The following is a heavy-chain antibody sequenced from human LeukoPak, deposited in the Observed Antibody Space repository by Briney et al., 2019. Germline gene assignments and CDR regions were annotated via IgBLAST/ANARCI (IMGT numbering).Heavy chain of an antibody. CDR1: GFTFSSYA. J-gene: IGHJ3*02. V-gene: IGHV3-30*04. Sequence: PGGSLRLSCAASGFTFSSYAMHWVRQAPGKGLEWVAVISYDGSNKYYADSVKGRFTISRDNSKNTLYLQMNSLRAEDTAVYYCAKDLPHYGDYVNAFDIWGQGTMVTVSS. D-gene: IGHD4-17*01. CDR3: AKDLPHYGDYVNAFDI. CDR2: ISYDGSNK.